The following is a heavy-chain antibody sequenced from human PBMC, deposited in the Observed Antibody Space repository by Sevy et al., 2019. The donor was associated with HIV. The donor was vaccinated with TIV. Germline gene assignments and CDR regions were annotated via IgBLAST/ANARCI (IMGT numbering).Heavy chain of an antibody. Sequence: ASVKVSCKVSGYTLAKFSIHWVRQAPGKGLEWMTSFDPEDGDPEDGKTIYAQKFLGRVTMTEDTSTDTAYMELSSLRSDDTAVYYCATTKDYYDSGGYPFDYWGQGTLVTVSS. CDR3: ATTKDYYDSGGYPFDY. CDR2: FDPEDGDPEDGKT. V-gene: IGHV1-24*01. D-gene: IGHD3-22*01. J-gene: IGHJ4*02. CDR1: GYTLAKFS.